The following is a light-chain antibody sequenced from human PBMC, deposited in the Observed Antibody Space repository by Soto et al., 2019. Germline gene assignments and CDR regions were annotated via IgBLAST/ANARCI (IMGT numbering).Light chain of an antibody. Sequence: QSVLTQPPSASGTPGQRVTISCSGSSSNIGSNTVNWYQQLPGTAPKLLIYSNNQRPSGVPDRFSGCKSGTSASLAISGLQSEDEADYYCAAWDDSLKGVVFGGGTKVTVL. J-gene: IGLJ2*01. CDR2: SNN. CDR1: SSNIGSNT. V-gene: IGLV1-44*01. CDR3: AAWDDSLKGVV.